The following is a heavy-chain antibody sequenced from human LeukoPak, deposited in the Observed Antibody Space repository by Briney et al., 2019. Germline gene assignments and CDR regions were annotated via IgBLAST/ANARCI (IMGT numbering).Heavy chain of an antibody. V-gene: IGHV7-4-1*02. CDR1: GYTFTSYY. J-gene: IGHJ4*02. D-gene: IGHD3-9*01. CDR3: ARVNPRIFDWLLKGDFDY. CDR2: INTNTGNP. Sequence: ASVKVSCKASGYTFTSYYMHWVRQAPGQGLEWMGWINTNTGNPTYAQGFTGRFVFSLDTSVSTAYLQISSLKAEDTAVYYCARVNPRIFDWLLKGDFDYWGQGTLVTVSS.